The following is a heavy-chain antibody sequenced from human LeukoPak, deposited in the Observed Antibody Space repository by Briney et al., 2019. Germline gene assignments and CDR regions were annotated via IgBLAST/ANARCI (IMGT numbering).Heavy chain of an antibody. V-gene: IGHV4-59*08. CDR2: INYSGSS. Sequence: SETLSLTCIVSGDSISSDYWSWIRQSPGKGLEWIGYINYSGSSEYNPSLKSRVTSSVDRSKNKVSLKMRSVAAADTAVYYCARLDCISDTCYNYWALGALVTVSS. CDR3: ARLDCISDTCYNY. D-gene: IGHD2-21*01. CDR1: GDSISSDY. J-gene: IGHJ4*02.